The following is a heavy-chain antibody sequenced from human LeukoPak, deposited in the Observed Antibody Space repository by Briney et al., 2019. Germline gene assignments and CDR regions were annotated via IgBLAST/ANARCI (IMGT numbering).Heavy chain of an antibody. J-gene: IGHJ4*02. CDR1: GGSISSYY. Sequence: KPSETLSLTCTVSGGSISSYYWSWIRQPPPKGPEWIGYIYYSGSTHYNPALKSRVTISVDTSKNQFSLKLSSVTAADTAVYYCARQRGRWDSFDYWGQGTLVTVSS. CDR3: ARQRGRWDSFDY. CDR2: IYYSGST. V-gene: IGHV4-59*08. D-gene: IGHD1-26*01.